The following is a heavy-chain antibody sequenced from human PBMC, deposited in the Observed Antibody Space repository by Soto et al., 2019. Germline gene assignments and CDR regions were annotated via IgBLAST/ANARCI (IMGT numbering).Heavy chain of an antibody. D-gene: IGHD4-4*01. V-gene: IGHV4-31*03. CDR2: IYFTGKT. CDR1: GDSIRDGGYY. Sequence: PSETLSLTCTVSGDSIRDGGYYWAWIHQRPGKGLEWMGYIYFTGKTNYNPSLENRLTMSVDMSRRQLYLRLTSVTAADTAVYFCAKDPSPQPIPAVTPGWFDPWGQGISVTVSS. CDR3: AKDPSPQPIPAVTPGWFDP. J-gene: IGHJ5*02.